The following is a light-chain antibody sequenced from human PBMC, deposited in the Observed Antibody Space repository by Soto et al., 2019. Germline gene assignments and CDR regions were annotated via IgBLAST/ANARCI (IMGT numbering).Light chain of an antibody. J-gene: IGKJ4*01. CDR3: QQDNNWPPLT. V-gene: IGKV3-15*01. CDR2: AAS. Sequence: EIVMTQSPATLSVSPGEGATLSCRASQSVSSNLAWYQQKPGQAPRLLIYAASTRATGIPARFRGSGSETEFSLTITSLQSEDFAGYYCQQDNNWPPLTFGGGTKVEIK. CDR1: QSVSSN.